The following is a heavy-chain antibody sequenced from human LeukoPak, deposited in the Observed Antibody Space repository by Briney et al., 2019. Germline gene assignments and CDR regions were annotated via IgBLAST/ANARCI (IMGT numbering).Heavy chain of an antibody. CDR3: ARDRGRVEYFSSLSCYEWYGFDP. CDR2: INSDGSST. Sequence: GSLRLSCAASGFSFSTYWMHWVRQAPGKGLVWVSRINSDGSSTSYADSVKGRFTMSRDNAKNTLYLQMNSLRAEDTAVYYCARDRGRVEYFSSLSCYEWYGFDPWGQGTLVTVSS. V-gene: IGHV3-74*01. CDR1: GFSFSTYW. D-gene: IGHD2-2*01. J-gene: IGHJ5*02.